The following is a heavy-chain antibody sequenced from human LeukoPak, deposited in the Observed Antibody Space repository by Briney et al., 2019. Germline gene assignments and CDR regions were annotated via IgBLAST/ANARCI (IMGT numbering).Heavy chain of an antibody. Sequence: GGSLRLSCAASGLTFSDYYMSWIRQAPGKGLEWVSYISSSGSTIYYADSVKGRFTISRDNAKNSLYLQMNSLRAEDTAVYCCARGGYSGYVYFDYWGQGTLVTVSS. CDR3: ARGGYSGYVYFDY. V-gene: IGHV3-11*04. J-gene: IGHJ4*02. D-gene: IGHD5-12*01. CDR1: GLTFSDYY. CDR2: ISSSGSTI.